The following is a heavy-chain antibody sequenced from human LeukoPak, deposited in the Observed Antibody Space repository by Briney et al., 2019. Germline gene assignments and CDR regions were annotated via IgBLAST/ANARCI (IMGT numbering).Heavy chain of an antibody. J-gene: IGHJ4*02. Sequence: SETLSLTCAVYGGSFSGYYWSWIRQPPGKGLEWIGEINHSGSTNYNPSLKSRVTISVDKSKNHFSLKLSSVTAADTAVYYCARLGDSSGYYAFDYWGQGTLVTVSS. V-gene: IGHV4-34*01. CDR1: GGSFSGYY. D-gene: IGHD3-22*01. CDR3: ARLGDSSGYYAFDY. CDR2: INHSGST.